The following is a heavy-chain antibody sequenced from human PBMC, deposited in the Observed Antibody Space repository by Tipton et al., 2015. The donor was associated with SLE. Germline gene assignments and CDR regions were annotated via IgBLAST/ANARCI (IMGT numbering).Heavy chain of an antibody. CDR2: IYYSGST. V-gene: IGHV4-59*08. J-gene: IGHJ3*02. CDR3: ARLYDFWSGEVDAFDI. D-gene: IGHD3-3*01. CDR1: GGSISSYY. Sequence: TLSLTCTVSGGSISSYYWSWTRQPPGKGLEWIGYIYYSGSTNYNPSLKSRVTISVDTSKNQFSLKLSSVTAADTAVYYCARLYDFWSGEVDAFDIWGQGTMVTVSS.